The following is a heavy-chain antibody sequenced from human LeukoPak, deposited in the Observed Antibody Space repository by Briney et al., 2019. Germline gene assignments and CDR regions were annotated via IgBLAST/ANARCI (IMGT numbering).Heavy chain of an antibody. V-gene: IGHV3-30-3*01. Sequence: GGSLRLSCAGSGFTFSSYVTHWVRQAPGKGLDWVALISYDGTNKYYADSVRGRFSLSRDNSKNTLNLQMNSLRADATAVYYCARDVESDYYDSSGYYDGALDYWGQGTLVTVSS. CDR2: ISYDGTNK. CDR1: GFTFSSYV. D-gene: IGHD3-22*01. CDR3: ARDVESDYYDSSGYYDGALDY. J-gene: IGHJ4*02.